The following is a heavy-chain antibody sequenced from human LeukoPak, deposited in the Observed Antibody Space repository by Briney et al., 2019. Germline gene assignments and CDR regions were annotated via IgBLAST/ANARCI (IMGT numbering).Heavy chain of an antibody. CDR2: INPSGGST. V-gene: IGHV1-46*01. D-gene: IGHD2-2*01. J-gene: IGHJ4*02. CDR3: ARDGYCSSTSCYYFDY. Sequence: ASVKVSFKASGYTFTSYYMHWVRQAPGQGLEWMGIINPSGGSTSYAQKFQGRVTMTRDMSTSTVYMELSSLRSEDTAVYYCARDGYCSSTSCYYFDYWGQGTLVTVSS. CDR1: GYTFTSYY.